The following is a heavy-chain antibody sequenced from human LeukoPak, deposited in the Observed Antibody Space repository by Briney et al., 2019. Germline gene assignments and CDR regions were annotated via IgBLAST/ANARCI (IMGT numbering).Heavy chain of an antibody. CDR1: GYSFTSYW. Sequence: GESLNISCKGSGYSFTSYWIGWVRQMPGKGLEWMGIIYPGDSDTRYSPSFQGQVTISADKSISTAYLQWSSLKASDTAMYCCARLSAQPRVTFIDYWGQGTLVTVSS. CDR2: IYPGDSDT. J-gene: IGHJ4*02. CDR3: ARLSAQPRVTFIDY. V-gene: IGHV5-51*01. D-gene: IGHD3-10*01.